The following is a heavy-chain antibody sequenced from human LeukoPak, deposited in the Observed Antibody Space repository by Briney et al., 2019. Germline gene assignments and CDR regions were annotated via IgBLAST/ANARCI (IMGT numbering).Heavy chain of an antibody. CDR1: GYTFTGYY. CDR2: INPNSGGT. J-gene: IGHJ4*02. Sequence: ASVKVSCKASGYTFTGYYMHWVRQAPGQGLEWMGWINPNSGGTNYAQKFQGRVTMTRDTSISTAYMELSRLRSDDTAVYYCARGKGLTGTASYDYWGQGTLVTVSS. V-gene: IGHV1-2*02. CDR3: ARGKGLTGTASYDY. D-gene: IGHD1-7*01.